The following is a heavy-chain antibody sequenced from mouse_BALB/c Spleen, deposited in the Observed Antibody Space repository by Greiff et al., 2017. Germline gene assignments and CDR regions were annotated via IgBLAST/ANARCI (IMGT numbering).Heavy chain of an antibody. Sequence: EVKLQESGPGLVKPSQSLSLTCTVTGYSITSDYAWNWIRQFPGNKLEWMGYISYSGSTSYNPSLKSRISITRDTSKNQFFLQLNSVTTEDTATYYCAIDSSGYFDYWGQGTTLTVSS. CDR3: AIDSSGYFDY. CDR1: GYSITSDYA. D-gene: IGHD3-2*01. V-gene: IGHV3-2*02. J-gene: IGHJ2*01. CDR2: ISYSGST.